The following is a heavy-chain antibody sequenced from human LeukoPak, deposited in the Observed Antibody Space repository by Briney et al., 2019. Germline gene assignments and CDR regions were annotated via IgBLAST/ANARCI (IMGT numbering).Heavy chain of an antibody. CDR3: ARGTYYYDSSDNWFDP. J-gene: IGHJ5*02. Sequence: SETLSLTCAVYGGSFSGYYWSWIRQPPGKGLEWIGEINHSGSTNYNPSLKSRVTISVDTCKNQFSLKLSSVTAADTAVYYCARGTYYYDSSDNWFDPWGQGTLVTVSS. D-gene: IGHD3-22*01. CDR2: INHSGST. CDR1: GGSFSGYY. V-gene: IGHV4-34*01.